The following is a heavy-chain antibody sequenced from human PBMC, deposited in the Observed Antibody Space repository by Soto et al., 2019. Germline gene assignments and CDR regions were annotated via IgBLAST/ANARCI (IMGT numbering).Heavy chain of an antibody. J-gene: IGHJ4*02. V-gene: IGHV3-7*01. Sequence: EVQLVESAGVLVQPGGSLRVSCAASGFTFSTSWMNWVRQAPGKGLEWVANINGDGSEEYYVDSVRGRFTISRDNVKNSLFLQMNSLRAEDTAVYYCAAGFPPDYWDQGTLVTVSS. D-gene: IGHD3-10*01. CDR1: GFTFSTSW. CDR2: INGDGSEE. CDR3: AAGFPPDY.